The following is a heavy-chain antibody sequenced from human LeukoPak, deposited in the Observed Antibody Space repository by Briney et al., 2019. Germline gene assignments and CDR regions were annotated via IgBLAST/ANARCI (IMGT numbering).Heavy chain of an antibody. CDR1: GFTLSDYY. J-gene: IGHJ4*02. D-gene: IGHD3/OR15-3a*01. Sequence: GGSLRLSCAASGFTLSDYYMSRIRQAPGKGLEWVSYSSSSGSTIYYADSVKGRFVISRDNAKNSLYLQMNSLRAEDTAVYYCARRRDFIDYWGQGTLVTVSS. CDR3: ARRRDFIDY. CDR2: SSSSGSTI. V-gene: IGHV3-11*01.